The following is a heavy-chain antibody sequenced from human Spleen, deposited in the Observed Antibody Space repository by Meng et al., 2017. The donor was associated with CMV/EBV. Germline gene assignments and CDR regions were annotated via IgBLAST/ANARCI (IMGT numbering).Heavy chain of an antibody. J-gene: IGHJ5*02. CDR1: GGTCSSYA. CDR3: ARGHLAGTGWFAP. Sequence: APGGTCSSYAISWVRQPPGQGLEWMGWISAYNGNTNSAQKLQGRVPMTTATSTSTAYMVLRILRSDATAVYYCARGHLAGTGWFAPWGQGTLVTVSS. CDR2: ISAYNGNT. D-gene: IGHD6-19*01. V-gene: IGHV1-18*01.